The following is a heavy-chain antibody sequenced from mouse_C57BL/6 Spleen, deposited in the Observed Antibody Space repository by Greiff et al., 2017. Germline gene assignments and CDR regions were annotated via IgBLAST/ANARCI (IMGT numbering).Heavy chain of an antibody. CDR2: ISSGSSTI. CDR1: GFTFSDYG. J-gene: IGHJ2*01. D-gene: IGHD4-1*01. V-gene: IGHV5-17*01. CDR3: ARGETGVFGN. Sequence: EVKLVESGGGLVKPGGSLKLSCAASGFTFSDYGMHWVRQAPEKGLEWVAYISSGSSTIYYADTVKGRFTISRDNAKNTLFLQMTSLRSEDTAMYYCARGETGVFGNWGQGTTLTVSS.